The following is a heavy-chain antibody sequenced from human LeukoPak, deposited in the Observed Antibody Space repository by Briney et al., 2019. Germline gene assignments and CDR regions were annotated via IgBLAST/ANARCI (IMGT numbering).Heavy chain of an antibody. D-gene: IGHD5-24*01. CDR1: GGTFSSYA. CDR2: IIPIFGTA. Sequence: GASVKVSCKASGGTFSSYAISWVRQAPGQGLEWMGGIIPIFGTANYAQKFQGRVTITTDESTSTAYMELSSLRSEDKAVYYCARGEMATMAYWGQGTLVTVSS. CDR3: ARGEMATMAY. J-gene: IGHJ4*02. V-gene: IGHV1-69*05.